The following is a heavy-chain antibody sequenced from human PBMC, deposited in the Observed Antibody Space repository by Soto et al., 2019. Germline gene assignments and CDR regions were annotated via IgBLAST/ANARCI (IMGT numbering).Heavy chain of an antibody. D-gene: IGHD2-21*01. CDR2: IGTAGDT. CDR1: GFTFSNYE. V-gene: IGHV3-13*01. J-gene: IGHJ6*02. CDR3: AGRRQVINDYYGLAE. Sequence: EVQLVESGGGLVQPGGSLRLSCAASGFTFSNYEMHWVRQVTGKGLEWVSGIGTAGDTKYVGSVKGRFTISRDNAKNSLYLQMNSLRAEDTAVYYCAGRRQVINDYYGLAEWGQGTTVIVSS.